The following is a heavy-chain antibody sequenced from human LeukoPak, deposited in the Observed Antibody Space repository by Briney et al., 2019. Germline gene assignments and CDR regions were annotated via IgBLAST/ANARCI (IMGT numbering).Heavy chain of an antibody. CDR2: ISGSGGST. J-gene: IGHJ3*02. CDR1: GFTFSSYA. D-gene: IGHD3-10*01. Sequence: PGGSLRLSCAASGFTFSSYAMSWVRQAPGKGLEWVSAISGSGGSTYYADSVKGRFTISRDNSKNTLYLQMNSLRAEDTAVYYCAKDRDYYGSGSYWGAFDIWGQGTMVTVSS. V-gene: IGHV3-23*01. CDR3: AKDRDYYGSGSYWGAFDI.